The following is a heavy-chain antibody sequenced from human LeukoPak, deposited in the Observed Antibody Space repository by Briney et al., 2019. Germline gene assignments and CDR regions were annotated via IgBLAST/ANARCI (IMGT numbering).Heavy chain of an antibody. CDR3: AILLERYGSGRDYGMDV. CDR1: GGSISSGDYY. V-gene: IGHV4-30-4*01. CDR2: IYYSGST. J-gene: IGHJ6*02. Sequence: SQTLSLTCTVSGGSISSGDYYWSWIRQPPGKGLEWIGYIYYSGSTYYNPSLKSRVTISVDTSKNQFSLKLSSVTAADTAVYYCAILLERYGSGRDYGMDVWGQGTTVTVSS. D-gene: IGHD3-10*01.